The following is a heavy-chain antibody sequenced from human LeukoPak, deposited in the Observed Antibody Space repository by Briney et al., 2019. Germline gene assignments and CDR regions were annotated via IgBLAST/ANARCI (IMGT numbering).Heavy chain of an antibody. CDR1: GFTFGSYA. J-gene: IGHJ5*02. Sequence: GGSLRLSCAASGFTFGSYAMSWVRQAPGKGLEGVSAISGSGGNTYYEDSVKGRFTISRDNSKNTLYLQMNSLRAEDTAVYYCAKTKGYQLNWFDPWGQGTLVTVSS. V-gene: IGHV3-23*01. CDR2: ISGSGGNT. CDR3: AKTKGYQLNWFDP. D-gene: IGHD2-2*01.